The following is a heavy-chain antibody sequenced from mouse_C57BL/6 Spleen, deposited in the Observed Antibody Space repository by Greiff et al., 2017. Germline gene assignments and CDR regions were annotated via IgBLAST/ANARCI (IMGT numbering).Heavy chain of an antibody. Sequence: VQLKESGAELARPGASVKLSCKASGYTFTNYGIRWVKQRTGQGLEWIGEIYPRSGNTYYNEKFKGKATLTADKSSSTAYMELRSLTSEDSAVDFCARRDYGSREDWYFEVWGTGTTVTVSS. CDR3: ARRDYGSREDWYFEV. V-gene: IGHV1-81*01. CDR1: GYTFTNYG. J-gene: IGHJ1*03. D-gene: IGHD1-1*01. CDR2: IYPRSGNT.